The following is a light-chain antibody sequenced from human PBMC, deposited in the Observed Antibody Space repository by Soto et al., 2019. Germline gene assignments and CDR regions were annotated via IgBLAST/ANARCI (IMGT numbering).Light chain of an antibody. J-gene: IGKJ4*01. CDR2: GAS. CDR1: QSVSSNY. CDR3: QQLNSYPLT. V-gene: IGKV3-20*01. Sequence: EIVMTQSPGTLSLSPGETATLSCRASQSVSSNYVAWFHQKPGQAPRLLIYGASSRATGVPDRFSASGSGTDFTLTISRLEPEDVATYYCQQLNSYPLTFGGGTKVEIK.